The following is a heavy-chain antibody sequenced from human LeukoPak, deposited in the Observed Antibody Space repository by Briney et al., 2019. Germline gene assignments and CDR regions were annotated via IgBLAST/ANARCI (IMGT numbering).Heavy chain of an antibody. Sequence: GRSLRLSCAASGFTFSSFAMHWVRRAPGKGLEWVTVISIDGTREHYADSVKGRFTISRDNSKSTLYLQMDSLRAEDTAVYYCAKEGEGDSWDSLDYWGQGTLVTVTS. V-gene: IGHV3-30*04. CDR3: AKEGEGDSWDSLDY. CDR2: ISIDGTRE. CDR1: GFTFSSFA. D-gene: IGHD3-16*01. J-gene: IGHJ4*02.